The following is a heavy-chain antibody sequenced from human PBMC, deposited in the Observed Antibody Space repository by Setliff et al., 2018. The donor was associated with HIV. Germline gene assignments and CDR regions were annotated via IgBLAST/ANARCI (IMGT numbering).Heavy chain of an antibody. CDR2: SSGGGTI. CDR3: TRGGLVGAQSHFDY. CDR1: GFTFSDFY. J-gene: IGHJ4*02. D-gene: IGHD1-26*01. Sequence: GGSLRLSCATSGFTFSDFYMAWVRQAAGRGLEWVAYSSGGGTIYYADSVKGRFTISRDNAKNSLYLQMDSLRPEDTAIYYCTRGGLVGAQSHFDYWGPGTLVTVSS. V-gene: IGHV3-11*04.